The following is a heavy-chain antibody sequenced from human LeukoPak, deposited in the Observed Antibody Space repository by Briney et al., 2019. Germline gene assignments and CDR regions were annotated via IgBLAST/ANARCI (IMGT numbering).Heavy chain of an antibody. CDR3: ARAARSSGWYPHGAYYYYMDV. D-gene: IGHD6-19*01. CDR2: IHYSGTT. J-gene: IGHJ6*03. V-gene: IGHV4-59*01. CDR1: GGSISSNY. Sequence: SETLSLTCTVSGGSISSNYWSWIRQPPGRGLEWIGYIHYSGTTNYIPSLKSRVTISLDTSTNQFSLKLNSVTAADTAVYHCARAARSSGWYPHGAYYYYMDVWGKGTTVTVSS.